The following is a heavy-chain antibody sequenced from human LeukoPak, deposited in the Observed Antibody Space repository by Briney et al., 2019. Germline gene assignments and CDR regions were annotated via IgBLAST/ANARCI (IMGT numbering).Heavy chain of an antibody. CDR1: GFAFSSYG. CDR2: ISSSSSYI. D-gene: IGHD3-22*01. V-gene: IGHV3-21*01. CDR3: AKDRATMIVVVRTTPRGQLDY. J-gene: IGHJ4*02. Sequence: GGTLRLSCAASGFAFSSYGMSWVRQAPGKGLEWVSSISSSSSYIYYADSVKGRFTISRDNSKNTLYLQMNSLRAEDTAVYYCAKDRATMIVVVRTTPRGQLDYWGQGTLVTVSS.